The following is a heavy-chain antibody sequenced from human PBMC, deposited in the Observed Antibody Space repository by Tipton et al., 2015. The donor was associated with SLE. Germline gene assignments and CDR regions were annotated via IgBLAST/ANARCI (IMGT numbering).Heavy chain of an antibody. V-gene: IGHV4-30-4*08. J-gene: IGHJ4*02. CDR1: GGSITSNDYF. Sequence: TLSLTCTVSGGSITSNDYFWSWIRQVPGKGLESIGYIYYSGSTYCNPSLRSRVTMSLDTSKNLFSLKLSSVTATDTAVYYCARGTLVERATTTDYYFDYWGQGTLVTVSS. D-gene: IGHD5-24*01. CDR3: ARGTLVERATTTDYYFDY. CDR2: IYYSGST.